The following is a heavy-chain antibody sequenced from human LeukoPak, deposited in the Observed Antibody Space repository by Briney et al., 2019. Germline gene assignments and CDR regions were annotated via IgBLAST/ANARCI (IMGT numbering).Heavy chain of an antibody. D-gene: IGHD3-3*01. CDR2: INPNSGGT. CDR3: ARGGIRFLEWLSYYGMDV. Sequence: ASVKVSCKASGYTFTGYYMHWVRQAPGQGLEWMGWINPNSGGTNYAQKFQGRVTMTRDTSISTAYMELSRLRSDDTAVYYCARGGIRFLEWLSYYGMDVWGQGTTVTVSS. J-gene: IGHJ6*02. CDR1: GYTFTGYY. V-gene: IGHV1-2*02.